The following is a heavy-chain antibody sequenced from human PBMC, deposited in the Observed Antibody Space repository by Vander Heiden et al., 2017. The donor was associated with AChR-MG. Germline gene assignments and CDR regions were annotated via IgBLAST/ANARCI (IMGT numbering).Heavy chain of an antibody. D-gene: IGHD2-2*01. CDR2: ITPSNGGT. J-gene: IGHJ4*02. CDR3: ARGTRYGTPDY. Sequence: QVQLVQSGAEVKKPGASVKVSCRAPGYPFTGYYTHWVRQGPGQVLEWLGWITPSNGGTHYAQKVQAGVNMTSDTYTTTAYLELTGLASADSAVYYCARGTRYGTPDYWGQGTLVTVSS. V-gene: IGHV1-2*02. CDR1: GYPFTGYY.